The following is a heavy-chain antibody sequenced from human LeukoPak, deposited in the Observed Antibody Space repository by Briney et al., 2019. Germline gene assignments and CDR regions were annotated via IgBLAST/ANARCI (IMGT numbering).Heavy chain of an antibody. CDR3: ARVRGDFETD. V-gene: IGHV4-59*01. CDR1: GGSISSYY. D-gene: IGHD3-16*01. CDR2: RYYSGST. Sequence: SETLSLTCSVAGGSISSYYWTWIRQPPGKGLEWIGYRYYSGSTTYNPSLKSRVTISVDTSKSQFSLKLISVTAADTAIYYCARVRGDFETDWGQGTLVTVSS. J-gene: IGHJ1*01.